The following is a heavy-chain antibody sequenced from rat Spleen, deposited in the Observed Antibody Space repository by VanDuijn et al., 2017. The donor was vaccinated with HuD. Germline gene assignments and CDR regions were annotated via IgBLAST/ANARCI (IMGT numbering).Heavy chain of an antibody. CDR1: GFTFSTAW. J-gene: IGHJ2*01. Sequence: EVQVLESGGGLVQPGNSLKLSCATSGFTFSTAWMYWYRQFPEKRLEWVARIKAKSNNYATDYTESVKGRFTISRDDSKSSIYLQMNNLKEEDSAIYYGAYTYYGYKGYFDYWDQGVMVTVAS. D-gene: IGHD1-9*01. CDR2: IKAKSNNYAT. V-gene: IGHV6-6*01. CDR3: AYTYYGYKGYFDY.